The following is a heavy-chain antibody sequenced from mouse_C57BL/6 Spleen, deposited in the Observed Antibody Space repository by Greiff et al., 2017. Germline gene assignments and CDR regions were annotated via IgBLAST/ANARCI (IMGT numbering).Heavy chain of an antibody. J-gene: IGHJ1*03. CDR1: GYTFTSYW. CDR3: ARSAYYGSSYGYFDV. D-gene: IGHD1-1*01. CDR2: IDPNSGGN. Sequence: VQLQQPGAELVKPGASVKLSCKASGYTFTSYWMHWVQQRPGRGLEWIGRIDPNSGGNKYNEKLKSQGTLTVDKPSSTAYMQRSSLTSEDSAVYYCARSAYYGSSYGYFDVWGTGTTVTVSS. V-gene: IGHV1-72*01.